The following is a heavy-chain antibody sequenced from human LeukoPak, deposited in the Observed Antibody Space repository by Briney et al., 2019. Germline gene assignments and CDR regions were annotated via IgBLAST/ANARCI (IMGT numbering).Heavy chain of an antibody. J-gene: IGHJ4*02. Sequence: GRSLRLSCAASGFTFSSYSMNWVRQAPGKGLEWVSSISSSSSYIYYADSVKGRFTISRDNAKNSLYLQMNSLRAEDTAVYYCARDIHSSGYYLFDYWGQGTLVTVSS. CDR1: GFTFSSYS. CDR3: ARDIHSSGYYLFDY. V-gene: IGHV3-21*01. D-gene: IGHD3-22*01. CDR2: ISSSSSYI.